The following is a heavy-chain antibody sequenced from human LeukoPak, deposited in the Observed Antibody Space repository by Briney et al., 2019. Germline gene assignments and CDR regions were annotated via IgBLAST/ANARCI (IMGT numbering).Heavy chain of an antibody. CDR2: INHSGST. CDR1: GGSFSGYY. V-gene: IGHV4-34*01. CDR3: ARGLGADPPFGY. Sequence: SETLSLTCAVYGGSFSGYYWSWIRQPPGKGLEWIGEINHSGSTNYNPSLKSRVTISVDTSKNQFSLKLSSVTAADTAVYYCARGLGADPPFGYWGQGTLVTVSS. D-gene: IGHD4/OR15-4a*01. J-gene: IGHJ4*02.